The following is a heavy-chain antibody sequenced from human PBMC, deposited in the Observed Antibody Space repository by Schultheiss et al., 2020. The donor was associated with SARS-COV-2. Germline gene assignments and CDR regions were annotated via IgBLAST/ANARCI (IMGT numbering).Heavy chain of an antibody. CDR3: ARGAYTYVY. CDR2: IYSGGST. J-gene: IGHJ4*02. D-gene: IGHD5-18*01. V-gene: IGHV3-53*01. CDR1: GFTVSSNY. Sequence: GESLKISCAASGFTVSSNYMSWVRQAPGKGLEWVSVIYSGGSTYYADSVKGRFTISRDNAKNSLFLQMNSLRADDTAVYYCARGAYTYVYWGQGTLVTVSS.